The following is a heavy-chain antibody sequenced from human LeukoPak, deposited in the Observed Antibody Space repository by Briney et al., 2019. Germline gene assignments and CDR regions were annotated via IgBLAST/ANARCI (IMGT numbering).Heavy chain of an antibody. D-gene: IGHD5-18*01. CDR1: GGSISSYY. V-gene: IGHV4-59*01. CDR2: VSYSGTT. CDR3: ARDNDRYGRIDY. Sequence: SETLSLTCTVSGGSISSYYWSWIRQPPGKGLEWIGYVSYSGTTDYNPSLKSRVIISIDMSKNQFSLRLRSVTAADTAVYYCARDNDRYGRIDYWGQGTPVTVSS. J-gene: IGHJ4*02.